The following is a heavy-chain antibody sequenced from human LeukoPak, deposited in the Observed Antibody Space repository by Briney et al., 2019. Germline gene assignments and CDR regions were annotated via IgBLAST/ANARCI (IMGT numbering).Heavy chain of an antibody. CDR3: AREGYFDWLLDAFDI. J-gene: IGHJ3*02. CDR2: INPNSGGT. Sequence: ASVKVSCKASGYTFTSYDINWVRQAPGQGLEWMGWINPNSGGTNYAQKFQGRVTMTRDTSISTAYMELSRLRSDDTAVYYCAREGYFDWLLDAFDIWGQGTMVTVSS. V-gene: IGHV1-2*02. D-gene: IGHD3-9*01. CDR1: GYTFTSYD.